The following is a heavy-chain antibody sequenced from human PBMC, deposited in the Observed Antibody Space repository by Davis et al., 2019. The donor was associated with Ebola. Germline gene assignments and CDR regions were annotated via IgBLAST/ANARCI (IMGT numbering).Heavy chain of an antibody. CDR3: ARAAPPLDAFDI. Sequence: PGGSLRLSCAASGFTFSSYSMNWVRQAPGKGLEWVSSISSSSSYIYYADSVKGRFTISRDNAKNSLYLQMNSLRAEDTAVYYCARAAPPLDAFDIWGQGTMVTVSS. CDR1: GFTFSSYS. CDR2: ISSSSSYI. V-gene: IGHV3-21*01. D-gene: IGHD6-13*01. J-gene: IGHJ3*02.